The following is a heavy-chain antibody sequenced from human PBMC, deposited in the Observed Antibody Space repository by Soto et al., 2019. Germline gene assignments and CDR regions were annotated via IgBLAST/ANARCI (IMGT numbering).Heavy chain of an antibody. Sequence: EVQLLESGGGLVQPGGSLRLSCAASGFTFSSYAMSWVRQAPGKGLEWVSAISGSGGSTYYADSVKGRFTISRDNSKNTLYLQMNSLRAEDTAVYYCAKDKTGYYPYYYYYMDVWGKGTTVTVSS. CDR3: AKDKTGYYPYYYYYMDV. V-gene: IGHV3-23*01. D-gene: IGHD3-9*01. CDR1: GFTFSSYA. J-gene: IGHJ6*03. CDR2: ISGSGGST.